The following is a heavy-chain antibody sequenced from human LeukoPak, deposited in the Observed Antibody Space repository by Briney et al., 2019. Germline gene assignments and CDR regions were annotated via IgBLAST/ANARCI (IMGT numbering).Heavy chain of an antibody. J-gene: IGHJ4*02. D-gene: IGHD2-15*01. Sequence: ASVKVSRKATGYTFTGYYIHWVRQAPGQGLEWRGWINPNSGGTNYAQKFQGRVTMTRDTSMSTAYMELSGLRSDDTAVYYCSRDSGYCSGGSCWYFDFWGQGTLVTVSA. CDR2: INPNSGGT. CDR1: GYTFTGYY. V-gene: IGHV1-2*02. CDR3: SRDSGYCSGGSCWYFDF.